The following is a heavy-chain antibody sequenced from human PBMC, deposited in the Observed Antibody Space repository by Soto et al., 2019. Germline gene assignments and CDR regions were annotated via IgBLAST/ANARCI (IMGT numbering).Heavy chain of an antibody. CDR3: ARVVSTMVSDFWSGGQEGYGMDV. CDR1: GYTFTSYG. J-gene: IGHJ6*02. D-gene: IGHD3-3*01. Sequence: QVQLVQSGAEVKKPGASVKVSCKASGYTFTSYGISWVRQAPGQGREWMGWISAYNGNTNYAQKLQGRLTMTTDTSTSTAYMELRSLRSDDTAVYYCARVVSTMVSDFWSGGQEGYGMDVWGQGTTVTVSS. CDR2: ISAYNGNT. V-gene: IGHV1-18*01.